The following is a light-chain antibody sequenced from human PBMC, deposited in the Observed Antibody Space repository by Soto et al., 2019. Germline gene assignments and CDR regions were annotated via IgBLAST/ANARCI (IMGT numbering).Light chain of an antibody. J-gene: IGLJ2*01. V-gene: IGLV2-23*02. Sequence: QSALTQPASVSGSPGQSIAISCTGTSGDIGSYNLVSWYQQHPGKAPKLMISEVNKRPSGVSDRFSGSKSGATASLTISGLRNEEEDDIYAASIEGSRTWVFGGGTKLTVL. CDR3: ASIEGSRTWV. CDR2: EVN. CDR1: SGDIGSYNL.